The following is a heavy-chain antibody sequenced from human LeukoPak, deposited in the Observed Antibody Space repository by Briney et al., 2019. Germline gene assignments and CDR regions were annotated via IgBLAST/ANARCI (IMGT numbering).Heavy chain of an antibody. CDR3: GRDQDYYGSGSHGPDH. V-gene: IGHV4-38-2*02. J-gene: IGHJ5*02. CDR2: IYHSGST. Sequence: PSETLSLTCSVSGYSITSGHYWAWIRQPPGKGLEWIGSIYHSGSTFYNPSLKSRVTISVDPSKNQFSLRLSSVIVADTAVYYYGRDQDYYGSGSHGPDHWGQGILVTVSS. CDR1: GYSITSGHY. D-gene: IGHD3-10*01.